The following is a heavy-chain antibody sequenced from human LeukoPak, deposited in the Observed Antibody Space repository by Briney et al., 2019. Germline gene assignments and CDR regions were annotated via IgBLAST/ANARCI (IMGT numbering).Heavy chain of an antibody. CDR3: ARHGYTVTTPFDY. CDR1: GYSISSGYY. CDR2: IHHSGST. V-gene: IGHV4-38-2*01. J-gene: IGHJ4*02. D-gene: IGHD4-17*01. Sequence: SETLSLTCAVSGYSISSGYYWGWIRQPPGKGLEWIGSIHHSGSTYYHPSLKSRVTISVDTSKNQFSLKLSSVTAADTAVYYCARHGYTVTTPFDYWGQGTLVTVSS.